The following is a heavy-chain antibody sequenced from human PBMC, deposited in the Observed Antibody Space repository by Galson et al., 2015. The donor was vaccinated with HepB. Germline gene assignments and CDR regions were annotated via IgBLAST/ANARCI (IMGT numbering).Heavy chain of an antibody. Sequence: SLRLSCAVSGFSFDSLIMTWIRQAPGKGLEFVSIIEIGGIKLYADSVKGRFAISGDSSKNTVYLQMNSMTGEDTALYYCAAGNGESESWGQATLVTVPS. V-gene: IGHV3-66*01. D-gene: IGHD2-8*01. J-gene: IGHJ5*02. CDR3: AAGNGESES. CDR2: IEIGGIK. CDR1: GFSFDSLI.